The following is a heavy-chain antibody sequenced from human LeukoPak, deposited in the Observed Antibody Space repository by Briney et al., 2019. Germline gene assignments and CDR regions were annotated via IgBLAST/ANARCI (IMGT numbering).Heavy chain of an antibody. CDR2: INHSGST. CDR3: ARGLGIAVAGTLTTFDP. J-gene: IGHJ5*02. Sequence: SETLSLTCAVYGGSFSGYYWSWIRQPPGKGLEWIGEINHSGSTNYNPSLKSRVTISVDTSKNQFSLKLSSVTAADTAVYYCARGLGIAVAGTLTTFDPWGQGTLVTVSS. CDR1: GGSFSGYY. D-gene: IGHD6-19*01. V-gene: IGHV4-34*01.